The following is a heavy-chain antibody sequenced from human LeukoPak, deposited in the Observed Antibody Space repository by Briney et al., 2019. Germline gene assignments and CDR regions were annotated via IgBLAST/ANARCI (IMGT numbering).Heavy chain of an antibody. CDR1: GGTCSSYT. V-gene: IGHV1-69*02. CDR3: ARGLCSSTSCYLSWFDP. CDR2: IIPILGIA. Sequence: SVKVSCKASGGTCSSYTISWVRQATGQGLEWMGRIIPILGIANYAQKFQGRVTIPADKSTSTAYMELSSLRSEDTAVYYCARGLCSSTSCYLSWFDPWGQGTLVTVSS. J-gene: IGHJ5*02. D-gene: IGHD2-2*01.